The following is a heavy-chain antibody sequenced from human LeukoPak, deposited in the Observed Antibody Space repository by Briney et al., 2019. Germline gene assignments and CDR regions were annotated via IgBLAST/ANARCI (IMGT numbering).Heavy chain of an antibody. D-gene: IGHD2-15*01. CDR1: GFTFSGSA. Sequence: GGSLRLSCAASGFTFSGSAMHWVRQASGKGLEWVGRIRSNANGDATAYAASVKGRFTISRDDSKNTAYLQMNSLKTEDTAVYYCTGSLAYCSGGSSYGPDYWGQGALVTVSS. CDR3: TGSLAYCSGGSSYGPDY. J-gene: IGHJ4*02. CDR2: IRSNANGDAT. V-gene: IGHV3-73*01.